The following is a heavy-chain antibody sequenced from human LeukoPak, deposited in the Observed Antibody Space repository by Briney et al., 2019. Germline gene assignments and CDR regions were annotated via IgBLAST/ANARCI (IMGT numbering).Heavy chain of an antibody. CDR2: ITSDGSTT. D-gene: IGHD3-16*01. Sequence: GGSLRLSCVGSGFSLSDYWMHWVRQTPGKGLMWVSRITSDGSTTWYADSVKGRFTVSRDHATNTLFLEMNSLRDEGTAVYYCAGDYIWGRLFWGQGTLVTVSS. CDR1: GFSLSDYW. J-gene: IGHJ4*01. CDR3: AGDYIWGRLF. V-gene: IGHV3-74*01.